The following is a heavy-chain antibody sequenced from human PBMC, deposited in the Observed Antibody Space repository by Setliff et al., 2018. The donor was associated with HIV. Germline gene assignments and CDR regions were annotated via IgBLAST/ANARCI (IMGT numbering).Heavy chain of an antibody. CDR2: INPHTGVT. J-gene: IGHJ6*02. CDR1: GYTFINFG. D-gene: IGHD3-3*01. V-gene: IGHV1-2*02. CDR3: ARDVRDGFEEWFSTLDDGMDV. Sequence: GASVKVSCKASGYTFINFGISWVRQAPGQGLEWMGNINPHTGVTRYAEKFQGRVTMTRDTSISTIYMELSRLRSDDTAVYYCARDVRDGFEEWFSTLDDGMDVWGQGTTVTVSS.